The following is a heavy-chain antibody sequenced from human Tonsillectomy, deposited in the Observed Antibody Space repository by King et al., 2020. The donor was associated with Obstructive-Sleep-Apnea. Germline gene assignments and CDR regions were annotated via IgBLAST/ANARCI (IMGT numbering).Heavy chain of an antibody. Sequence: LQLQESGPGLVKPSETLSLTCTVSGGSISSSSYYWGWIRQPPGKGLEWIGSIYYSGSTYYNPSLKSRVTISVDTSKNQFSLKLSSVTAADTAVYYCARQSGSGFYYGMDVWGQGTTVTVSS. V-gene: IGHV4-39*01. CDR3: ARQSGSGFYYGMDV. D-gene: IGHD6-19*01. CDR1: GGSISSSSYY. CDR2: IYYSGST. J-gene: IGHJ6*02.